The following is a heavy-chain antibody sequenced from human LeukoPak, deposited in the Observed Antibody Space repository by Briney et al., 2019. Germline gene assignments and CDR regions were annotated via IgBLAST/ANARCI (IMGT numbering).Heavy chain of an antibody. D-gene: IGHD3-9*01. CDR2: IRYDGSNK. CDR3: AKDGQPWLFIDYAFDI. J-gene: IGHJ3*02. V-gene: IGHV3-30*02. Sequence: PGGSLRLSCAASGFIFSSYGMHWVRQAPGKGLEWVAFIRYDGSNKYYADSVKGRFTISRDNSKNTLYLQMNSLRAEDTAVYYCAKDGQPWLFIDYAFDIWGQGTMVTVSS. CDR1: GFIFSSYG.